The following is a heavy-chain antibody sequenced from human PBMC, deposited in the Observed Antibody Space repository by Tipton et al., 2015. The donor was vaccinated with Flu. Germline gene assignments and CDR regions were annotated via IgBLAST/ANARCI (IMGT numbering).Heavy chain of an antibody. CDR1: GASINSNDYY. J-gene: IGHJ4*02. D-gene: IGHD4-11*01. Sequence: TLSLTCSVSGASINSNDYYWGWVRQPPGKGLEWIGSIFFTGTTHYDPSLKSRVTISVDSSKNQFSLKLMSLTAADTAVFYCASHSYSRGRAGHWGQGTLVTVSS. V-gene: IGHV4-39*07. CDR2: IFFTGTT. CDR3: ASHSYSRGRAGH.